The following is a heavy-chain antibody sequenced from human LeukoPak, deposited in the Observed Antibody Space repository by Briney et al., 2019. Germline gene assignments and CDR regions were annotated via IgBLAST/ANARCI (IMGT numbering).Heavy chain of an antibody. CDR2: ISGTSSTI. V-gene: IGHV3-48*01. J-gene: IGHJ3*02. D-gene: IGHD1-14*01. CDR1: GFTFISYS. Sequence: SGGSLRLSCAASGFTFISYSMNWVRQAPGKGLEWVSYISGTSSTIYYADSVKGRFTISRDNAKNSLYLQINSLRAEDTAVYYCARDPRRHRGAFDIWGQGTMVTVSS. CDR3: ARDPRRHRGAFDI.